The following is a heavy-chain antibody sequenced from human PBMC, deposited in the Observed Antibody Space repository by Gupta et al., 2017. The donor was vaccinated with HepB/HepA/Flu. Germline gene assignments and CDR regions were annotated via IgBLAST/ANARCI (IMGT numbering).Heavy chain of an antibody. D-gene: IGHD3-22*01. J-gene: IGHJ6*03. CDR1: GGSFSGYY. CDR2: INHSGST. Sequence: QVQLQQWGAGLLKPSETLSLTCAVYGGSFSGYYWSWIRQPPGKGLEWIGEINHSGSTNYNPSLKSRVTISVDTSKNQFSLKLSSVTAADTAVYYCARGGGVRDSSGPYSGGDYYYYYMDVWGKGTTVTVSS. V-gene: IGHV4-34*01. CDR3: ARGGGVRDSSGPYSGGDYYYYYMDV.